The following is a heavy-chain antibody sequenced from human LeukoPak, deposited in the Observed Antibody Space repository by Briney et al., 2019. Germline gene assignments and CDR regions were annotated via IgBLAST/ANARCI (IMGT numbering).Heavy chain of an antibody. CDR2: IYPGDSDT. Sequence: GESLKISCKGSGYSFTSYWIGWVRQMPGKGLEWMGIIYPGDSDTRYSPSFQGQVTISADKSTSTAYLQWSSLKASDTAMYYCARPVDYDSSGYYPGYFDYWGQGTLVTVSS. V-gene: IGHV5-51*01. CDR3: ARPVDYDSSGYYPGYFDY. CDR1: GYSFTSYW. J-gene: IGHJ4*02. D-gene: IGHD3-22*01.